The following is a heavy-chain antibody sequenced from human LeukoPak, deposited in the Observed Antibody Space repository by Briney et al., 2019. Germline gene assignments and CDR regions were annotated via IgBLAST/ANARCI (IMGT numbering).Heavy chain of an antibody. D-gene: IGHD3-10*01. V-gene: IGHV3-23*01. CDR1: GFTFSSYA. CDR2: ISGSGGST. J-gene: IGHJ4*02. CDR3: AKVGGSGSYFDY. Sequence: HAGGSLRLSCAASGFTFSSYAMSWVRQAPGKGLEWVSAISGSGGSTYYADSVKGRFTISRDNSKNTLYLQMNSLRAEDTAVYYCAKVGGSGSYFDYWGQGTLVTVSS.